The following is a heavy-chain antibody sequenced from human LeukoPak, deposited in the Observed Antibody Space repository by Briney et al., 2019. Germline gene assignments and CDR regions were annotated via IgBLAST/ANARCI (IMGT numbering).Heavy chain of an antibody. CDR3: ARDPTRDGYKYYFDY. D-gene: IGHD5-24*01. J-gene: IGHJ4*02. CDR2: INPNSGGT. V-gene: IGHV1-2*02. Sequence: ASVKVSCKASGYTFTGYYMHWVRQAPGQGLEWMGWINPNSGGTNYAQKFQGRVTMTRDTSISTAYMELSRLRSDDTAVYYCARDPTRDGYKYYFDYWGQGTLVTASS. CDR1: GYTFTGYY.